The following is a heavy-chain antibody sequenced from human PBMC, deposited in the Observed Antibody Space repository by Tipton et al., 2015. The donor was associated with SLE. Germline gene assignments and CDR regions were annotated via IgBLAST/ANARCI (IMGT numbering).Heavy chain of an antibody. CDR1: GGSMNNYY. D-gene: IGHD3-16*01. CDR2: VDYRGGT. J-gene: IGHJ4*02. V-gene: IGHV4-59*07. Sequence: TLSLTCKVSGGSMNNYYWSWIRQPPGKGLEWIGYVDYRGGTSYFPSLKSRVTISVDMSKNQFSLKLSSVTAADTAVYYCADFIGGRWGQGTLVTVSS. CDR3: ADFIGGR.